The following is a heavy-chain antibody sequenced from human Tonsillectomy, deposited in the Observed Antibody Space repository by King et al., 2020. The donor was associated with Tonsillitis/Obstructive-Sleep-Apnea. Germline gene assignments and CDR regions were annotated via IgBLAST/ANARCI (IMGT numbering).Heavy chain of an antibody. V-gene: IGHV3-7*01. CDR3: SSIPLYYYFLSGYYFDY. CDR2: IKQDGSEK. CDR1: GFTFSSYW. Sequence: VQLVESGGGLVQPGGSLRLSCAASGFTFSSYWMSWVRQAPGKGLEWVANIKQDGSEKYYVDYVKGRFTIARDKAKNSLYLQMNRLRAEDTAVYYCSSIPLYYYFLSGYYFDYWGQGTLVTVSS. D-gene: IGHD3-3*01. J-gene: IGHJ4*02.